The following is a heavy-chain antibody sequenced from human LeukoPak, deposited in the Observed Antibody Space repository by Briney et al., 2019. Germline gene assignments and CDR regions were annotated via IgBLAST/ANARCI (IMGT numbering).Heavy chain of an antibody. V-gene: IGHV3-7*01. CDR2: IKQDGSEK. J-gene: IGHJ4*02. Sequence: HPGRSLRLSCAASGFTFSSYWMSWVRQAPGKGLECVANIKQDGSEKYYVDSVKGRFTISRDNAKNSLYLQMNSLRAEDTAVYYCARDPTDYGDYFDYWGQGTLVTVSS. CDR1: GFTFSSYW. D-gene: IGHD4-17*01. CDR3: ARDPTDYGDYFDY.